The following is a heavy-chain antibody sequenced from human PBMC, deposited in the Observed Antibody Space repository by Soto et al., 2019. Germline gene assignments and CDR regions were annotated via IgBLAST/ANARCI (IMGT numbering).Heavy chain of an antibody. D-gene: IGHD3-9*01. Sequence: SVKVSCKASVYTFTSYAMHWVRQAPGQRLEWMGWINAGNGNTKYSQKFQGRVTITRDTSASTAYMELSSLRSEDTAVYYCARDILRYFDWAERTYGMDVWGQGTTVTVSS. CDR3: ARDILRYFDWAERTYGMDV. CDR1: VYTFTSYA. V-gene: IGHV1-3*01. J-gene: IGHJ6*02. CDR2: INAGNGNT.